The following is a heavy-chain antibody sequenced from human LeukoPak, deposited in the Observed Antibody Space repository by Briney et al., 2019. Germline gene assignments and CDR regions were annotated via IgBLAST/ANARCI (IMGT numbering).Heavy chain of an antibody. CDR2: INSDGSST. CDR1: GFTISNCW. CDR3: ASGYIYGFES. J-gene: IGHJ4*02. V-gene: IGHV3-74*01. Sequence: GGSLRLSCAASGFTISNCWMHWVRQAPGKGLVWVSRINSDGSSTTYADSVKGRFTLSRDNAKNTLYLQMNSLRAEDTAVYYCASGYIYGFESWGQGTLVTVSS. D-gene: IGHD5-18*01.